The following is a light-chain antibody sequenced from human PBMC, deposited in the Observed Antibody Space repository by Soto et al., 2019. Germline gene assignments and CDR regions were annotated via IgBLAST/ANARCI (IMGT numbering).Light chain of an antibody. J-gene: IGKJ4*01. CDR1: QGLNTN. Sequence: IQLTQSPSSLSASVGDRVTITCRASQGLNTNLAWYQQKPGKAPNLLIYGASTLQKGVPSRFSGNGSGTDFTLTISSLQPEDFATYYCQQANSFPLTFGGGTKVEI. V-gene: IGKV1-9*01. CDR3: QQANSFPLT. CDR2: GAS.